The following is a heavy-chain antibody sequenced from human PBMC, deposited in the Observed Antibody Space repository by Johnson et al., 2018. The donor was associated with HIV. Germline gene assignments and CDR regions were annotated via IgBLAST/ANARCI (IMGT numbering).Heavy chain of an antibody. Sequence: VQLVESGGGLVQPGGSLRLSCEASESTFSSYWMNWLRQAPGKGLEWVANIRQDGSEKYYVGSVKGRFTISRDNAKNSLYLQMNSLGGEDTAVYYCATCSDQVLLGGDVFDIWGQGTMVTVSS. J-gene: IGHJ3*02. V-gene: IGHV3-7*01. CDR1: ESTFSSYW. CDR3: ATCSDQVLLGGDVFDI. D-gene: IGHD3-16*01. CDR2: IRQDGSEK.